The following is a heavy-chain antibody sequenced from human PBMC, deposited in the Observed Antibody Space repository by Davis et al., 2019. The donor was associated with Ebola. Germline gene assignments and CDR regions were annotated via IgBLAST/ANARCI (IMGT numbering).Heavy chain of an antibody. CDR2: TYYKSKWYN. CDR3: ARGWLRSGLDS. CDR1: GDSVSSAG. J-gene: IGHJ4*02. V-gene: IGHV6-1*01. D-gene: IGHD5-12*01. Sequence: HSQTLSLTCAISGDSVSSAGWNWIRQSPSRGLEWLGRTYYKSKWYNDYAVSVKSRITINPDTSKNQFSLQLDSVTPEDTAVYYCARGWLRSGLDSWGQGILVTVSS.